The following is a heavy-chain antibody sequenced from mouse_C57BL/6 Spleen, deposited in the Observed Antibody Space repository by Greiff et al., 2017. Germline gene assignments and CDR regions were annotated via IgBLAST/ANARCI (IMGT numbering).Heavy chain of an antibody. CDR2: IYPGSGST. V-gene: IGHV1-55*01. CDR3: ARCEGGGRFAY. CDR1: GYTFTSYW. Sequence: QVQLQQPGAELVKPGASVKMSCKASGYTFTSYWITWVKQRPGQGLEWIGDIYPGSGSTNYNEKFKSKATLTVDTSSSTASLQHSSLTSEDYAVEYCARCEGGGRFAYWGQGTLVTVSA. D-gene: IGHD6-1*01. J-gene: IGHJ3*01.